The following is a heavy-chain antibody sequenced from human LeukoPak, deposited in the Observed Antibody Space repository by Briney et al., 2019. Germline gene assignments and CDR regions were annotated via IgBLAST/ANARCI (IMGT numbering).Heavy chain of an antibody. CDR1: GGSISSSY. CDR3: ARRGFCSGGTCLTFDL. J-gene: IGHJ4*02. CDR2: IYYSGTT. Sequence: SETLSLTRTVSGGSISSSYWSWIRQPPGKGLEWIGYIYYSGTTNYNPSLKSRLTISVDTSKNQFSLKLSSVTAADTAVYYCARRGFCSGGTCLTFDLWGQGTLVTVS. V-gene: IGHV4-59*08. D-gene: IGHD2-15*01.